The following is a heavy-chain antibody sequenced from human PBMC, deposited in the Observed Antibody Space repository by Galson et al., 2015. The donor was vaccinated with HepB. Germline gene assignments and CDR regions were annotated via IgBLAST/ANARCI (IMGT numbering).Heavy chain of an antibody. D-gene: IGHD4-17*01. CDR3: ARVPSYTVTGGWFDP. CDR2: IKQDGSEQ. Sequence: SLRLSCAVSGFSFSNYWMTWVRQAPGKGLEWVANIKQDGSEQYYVGSVKGRFTISRDNAKNSLYLQMNSLRAEDTAVYYCARVPSYTVTGGWFDPWGQGTLVTVSS. V-gene: IGHV3-7*03. CDR1: GFSFSNYW. J-gene: IGHJ5*02.